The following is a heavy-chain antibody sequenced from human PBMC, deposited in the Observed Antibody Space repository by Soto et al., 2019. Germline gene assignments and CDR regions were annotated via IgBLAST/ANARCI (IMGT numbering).Heavy chain of an antibody. CDR3: ARTQRLICSGGSCYSSCFDY. V-gene: IGHV6-1*01. D-gene: IGHD2-15*01. J-gene: IGHJ4*02. CDR2: TYYRSKWYN. Sequence: KQSQTLSLTCAISGDSVSSNSAAWNWIRQSPSRGLEWLGRTYYRSKWYNDYAVSVKSRITINPDTSKNQFSLQLNSVTPEDTAVYYCARTQRLICSGGSCYSSCFDYWGQGTLVTVSS. CDR1: GDSVSSNSAA.